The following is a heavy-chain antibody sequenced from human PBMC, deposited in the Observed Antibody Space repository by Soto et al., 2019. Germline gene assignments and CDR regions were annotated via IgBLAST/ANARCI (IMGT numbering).Heavy chain of an antibody. Sequence: QVHLVQSGAEVKKPGSSVKVSCKASGGTFSSYAINWVRQAPGQGLEWMGGIIPMYGPAKYAQKFQGRVTITADESTSTAYMHLRSLRSEDTAVYYCVKVSSMVRGVIDNGFDPWGQGTLVTVSS. CDR3: VKVSSMVRGVIDNGFDP. CDR2: IIPMYGPA. J-gene: IGHJ5*02. CDR1: GGTFSSYA. V-gene: IGHV1-69*01. D-gene: IGHD3-10*01.